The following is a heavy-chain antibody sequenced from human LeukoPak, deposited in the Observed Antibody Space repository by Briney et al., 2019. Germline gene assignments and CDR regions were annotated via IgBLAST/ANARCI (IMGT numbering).Heavy chain of an antibody. CDR2: IKQDGSEK. D-gene: IGHD6-13*01. CDR3: ARVSSSSWWALDY. V-gene: IGHV3-7*01. CDR1: GFSFSSYL. Sequence: GGSLRLSCAASGFSFSSYLMSWVRQAPGRGLEWVANIKQDGSEKYYVDSVKGRFTISRDNAKNSLYLQMNSLRAEDTAAYYCARVSSSSWWALDYWGQGTLVTVSS. J-gene: IGHJ4*02.